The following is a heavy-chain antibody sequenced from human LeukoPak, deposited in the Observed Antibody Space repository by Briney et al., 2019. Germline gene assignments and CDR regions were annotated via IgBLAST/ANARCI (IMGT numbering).Heavy chain of an antibody. D-gene: IGHD3-10*01. CDR1: GFTFSSYA. CDR2: ISGSGSTT. V-gene: IGHV3-23*01. CDR3: AKDGLLWFGELLS. Sequence: GGSLRLSCAASGFTFSSYAMSWVRQAPGKGLEWVSAISGSGSTTYYADSVKGRFTISRDNSKNTLYLQMNSLRAEDTAVYYCAKDGLLWFGELLSWGQGTLVTVSS. J-gene: IGHJ4*02.